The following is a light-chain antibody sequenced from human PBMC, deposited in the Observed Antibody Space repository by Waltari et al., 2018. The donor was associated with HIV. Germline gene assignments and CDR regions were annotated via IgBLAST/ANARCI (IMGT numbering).Light chain of an antibody. V-gene: IGKV1-9*01. J-gene: IGKJ3*01. Sequence: DIQLTQSPSFLSASVGDRVTITCRASQGISSYLALYQQKPGKAPNLLIYAASTLQRGVPSRFSGSRSGTEFTLTISSLQPEDFATYYCQQLNSYLGFTFGPGTKVDIK. CDR3: QQLNSYLGFT. CDR2: AAS. CDR1: QGISSY.